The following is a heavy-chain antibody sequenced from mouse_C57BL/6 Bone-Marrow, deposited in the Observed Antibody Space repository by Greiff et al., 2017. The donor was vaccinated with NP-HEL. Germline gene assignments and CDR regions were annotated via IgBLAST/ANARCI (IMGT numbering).Heavy chain of an antibody. J-gene: IGHJ3*01. D-gene: IGHD2-1*01. V-gene: IGHV1-81*01. Sequence: VQGVESGAELARPGASVKLSCKASGYTFTSYGISWVKQRTGQGLEWIGEIYPRSGNTYYNEKFKGKATLTADKSSSTAYMELRSLTSEDTAVYSGARVYYGNYWFAYWGQGTLVTVSA. CDR2: IYPRSGNT. CDR3: ARVYYGNYWFAY. CDR1: GYTFTSYG.